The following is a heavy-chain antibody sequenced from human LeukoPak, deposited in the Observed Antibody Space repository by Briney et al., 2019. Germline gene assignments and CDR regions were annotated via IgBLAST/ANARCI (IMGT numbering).Heavy chain of an antibody. J-gene: IGHJ4*02. Sequence: GASVKVSCKASGITFKNYGINWVRQAPGQGLEWMGWISGYYGNTNYAQKLQGRVTMTTDTSTSTAYMELRSLRSDDTAVYYCARGPMWGSGNYYIDYWGQGTLVTVSS. CDR2: ISGYYGNT. V-gene: IGHV1-18*01. CDR3: ARGPMWGSGNYYIDY. CDR1: GITFKNYG. D-gene: IGHD3-10*01.